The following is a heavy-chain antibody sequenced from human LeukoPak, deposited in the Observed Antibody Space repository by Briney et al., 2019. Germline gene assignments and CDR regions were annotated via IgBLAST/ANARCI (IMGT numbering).Heavy chain of an antibody. D-gene: IGHD1-1*01. CDR3: AREGGTLSTFPDY. CDR2: ISWNSGSI. CDR1: GFTFDDYA. J-gene: IGHJ4*02. Sequence: GRSLRLSCAASGFTFDDYAMHWVRQAPGKGLEWVSGISWNSGSIGYADSVKGRFTISRDNAKNSLYLQMNSLRAEDTAVYYCAREGGTLSTFPDYWGQGTLVTVSS. V-gene: IGHV3-9*01.